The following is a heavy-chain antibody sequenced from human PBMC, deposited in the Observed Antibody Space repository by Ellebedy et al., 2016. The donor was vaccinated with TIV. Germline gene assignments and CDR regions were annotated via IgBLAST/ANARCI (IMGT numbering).Heavy chain of an antibody. CDR2: ISDDGSNT. Sequence: PGGSLRLSCAASGFIFSSYTMHWVRQAPGKGLEWVAVISDDGSNTYYADSVKGRFTISRDNSKKTLYLQMNRLRTEDTAVYHCARGSQTGVRGYCPNGVCFPPWGQGTLVTVSS. CDR3: ARGSQTGVRGYCPNGVCFPP. J-gene: IGHJ5*02. CDR1: GFIFSSYT. D-gene: IGHD2-8*01. V-gene: IGHV3-30-3*01.